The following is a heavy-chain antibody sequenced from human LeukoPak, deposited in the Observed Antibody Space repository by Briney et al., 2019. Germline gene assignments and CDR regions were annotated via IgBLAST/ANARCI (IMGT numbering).Heavy chain of an antibody. Sequence: GASVKVSCKASGYTFTSYDINWVRQATGQGLEWMGWMNPNSGNTGYAQKFQGRVTITRNTSISTAYMELSSLRSEDTAVYYCARSLHHITIFGVVITATFDPWGQGTLVTVSS. CDR3: ARSLHHITIFGVVITATFDP. CDR2: MNPNSGNT. J-gene: IGHJ5*02. CDR1: GYTFTSYD. D-gene: IGHD3-3*01. V-gene: IGHV1-8*03.